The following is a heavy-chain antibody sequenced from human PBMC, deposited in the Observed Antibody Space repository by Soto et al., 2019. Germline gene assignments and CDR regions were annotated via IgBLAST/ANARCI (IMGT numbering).Heavy chain of an antibody. CDR3: AKGRSYYYYYGVDV. J-gene: IGHJ6*02. V-gene: IGHV3-23*01. Sequence: PGGSPRLSCAASGFTFSSCAMGCVRQAPGKGLEWVSDIIDSGASTYYADSVKGRFTISRDNSKSTLYLQMNSLRAEDTALYYCAKGRSYYYYYGVDVWGQGTTVTVSS. CDR2: IIDSGAST. CDR1: GFTFSSCA.